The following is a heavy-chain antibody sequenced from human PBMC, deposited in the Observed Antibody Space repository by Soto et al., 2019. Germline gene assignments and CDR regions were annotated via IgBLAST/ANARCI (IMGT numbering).Heavy chain of an antibody. D-gene: IGHD3-22*01. CDR2: IYYTGTT. V-gene: IGHV4-30-4*01. CDR1: GGSISGGDYY. J-gene: IGHJ4*02. Sequence: QVQLQESGPGLVKPSETLSLTCTVSGGSISGGDYYWTWIRQSPGKGLEWIGNIYYTGTTYYNPSLKRRVPISVDTSNNQSSLSLNSVTATDTAVYYCARGMGMIRRHDSWGQGTLVIVST. CDR3: ARGMGMIRRHDS.